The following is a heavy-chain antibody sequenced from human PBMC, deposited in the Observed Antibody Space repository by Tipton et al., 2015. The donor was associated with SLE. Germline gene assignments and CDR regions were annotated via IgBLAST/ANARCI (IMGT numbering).Heavy chain of an antibody. Sequence: TLSLTCAVYGETFSGYYWGWIRQPPRMGLEWIGTIYYSGSTYYNPSLKSRVTISVDMSKNQFFLNLTSVTAADTAVYYCAGPIRQDGFDIWGQGTMVTVSS. CDR1: GETFSGYY. V-gene: IGHV4-34*08. D-gene: IGHD2-21*01. CDR3: AGPIRQDGFDI. J-gene: IGHJ3*02. CDR2: IYYSGST.